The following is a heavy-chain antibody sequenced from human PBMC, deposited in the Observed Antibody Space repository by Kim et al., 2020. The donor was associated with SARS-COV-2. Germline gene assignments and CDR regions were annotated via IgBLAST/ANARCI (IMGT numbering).Heavy chain of an antibody. J-gene: IGHJ5*02. CDR3: AREGTSGWFDP. D-gene: IGHD3-10*01. Sequence: SETLSLTCTVSGGSINTFYWSWIRQPPGKGLEWIGYTYYSESPKYNPSLESRVTISLDTSKNQFSLKLSSVTAADTAVYYCAREGTSGWFDPWCQGTLVT. CDR2: TYYSESP. V-gene: IGHV4-59*13. CDR1: GGSINTFY.